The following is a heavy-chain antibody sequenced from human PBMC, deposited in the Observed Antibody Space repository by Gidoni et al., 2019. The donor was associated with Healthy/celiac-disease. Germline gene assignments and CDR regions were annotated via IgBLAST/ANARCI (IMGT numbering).Heavy chain of an antibody. J-gene: IGHJ4*02. Sequence: SRVTISVDTSKNQFSLKLSSVTAADTAVYYCARLPGGSGSYQGVLDYWGQGTLVTVSS. CDR3: ARLPGGSGSYQGVLDY. D-gene: IGHD1-26*01. V-gene: IGHV4-39*01.